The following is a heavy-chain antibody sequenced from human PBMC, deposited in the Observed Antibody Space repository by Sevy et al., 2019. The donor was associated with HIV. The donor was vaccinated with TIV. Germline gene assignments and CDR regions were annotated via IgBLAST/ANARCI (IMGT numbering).Heavy chain of an antibody. J-gene: IGHJ4*02. V-gene: IGHV3-43*01. Sequence: GGSLRLSCVASGFHFDDYTMHWVRQPPGKSLEWVSLISWDGSDTLCADSVEGRFTISRDNSKKSVYLQMNGLRSDDSAFYYCAKDYLRRSETALFDYWGQGTLVTVSS. CDR3: AKDYLRRSETALFDY. D-gene: IGHD3-9*01. CDR2: ISWDGSDT. CDR1: GFHFDDYT.